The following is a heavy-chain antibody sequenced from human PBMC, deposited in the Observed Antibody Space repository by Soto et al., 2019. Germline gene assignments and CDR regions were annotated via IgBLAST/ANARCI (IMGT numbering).Heavy chain of an antibody. J-gene: IGHJ4*02. V-gene: IGHV3-33*01. CDR3: ARGPYGSGTYLTFDY. D-gene: IGHD3-10*01. CDR2: IWYDGSNE. Sequence: GGSLRLSCAASGFTFSSYGMHWVRQPPGKGLEWVAVIWYDGSNEHYADSVKGRFTISRDNSKKTLYLQMNSLRAEDTAIYYCARGPYGSGTYLTFDYWGQGTLVTVSS. CDR1: GFTFSSYG.